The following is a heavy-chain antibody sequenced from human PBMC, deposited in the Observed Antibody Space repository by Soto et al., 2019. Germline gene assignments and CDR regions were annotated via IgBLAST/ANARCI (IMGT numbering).Heavy chain of an antibody. CDR1: GGSISSGGYY. V-gene: IGHV4-31*03. CDR3: ARYDNSGSHGFDI. Sequence: QVQLQESGPGLVKPSQTQSLTCTVSGGSISSGGYYWSWTRQHPGKGLEWIGYIYYSGSTYDNPSLKSRVTISVDTSKNQFSLKLSSVSAADTAVYYCARYDNSGSHGFDIWGQGTMVTVSS. D-gene: IGHD3-22*01. J-gene: IGHJ3*02. CDR2: IYYSGST.